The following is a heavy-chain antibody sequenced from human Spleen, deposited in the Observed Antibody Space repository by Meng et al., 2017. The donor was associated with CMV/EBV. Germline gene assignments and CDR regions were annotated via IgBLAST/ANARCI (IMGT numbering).Heavy chain of an antibody. V-gene: IGHV3-21*06. CDR1: GFTFSSYS. CDR2: ISSSSIYI. J-gene: IGHJ3*02. D-gene: IGHD2-2*01. CDR3: ARGRVLEVPQGAFDI. Sequence: GESLKISCAASGFTFSSYSMNWVRQAPGKGLEWVSSISSSSIYIYYADSVKGRFTISRDNAQNSLYLQMNSLRAEDTAVYYCARGRVLEVPQGAFDIWGQGTMVTVSS.